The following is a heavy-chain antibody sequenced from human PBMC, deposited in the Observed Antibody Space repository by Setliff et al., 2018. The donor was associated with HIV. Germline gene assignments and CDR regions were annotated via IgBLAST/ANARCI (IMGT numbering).Heavy chain of an antibody. J-gene: IGHJ3*02. D-gene: IGHD1-26*01. V-gene: IGHV1-69*05. CDR3: ARGQSQGYAYSGSYGAFDI. CDR1: GGTFSSYA. Sequence: EASVKVSCKASGGTFSSYAINWVRQAPGQGLEWMGGIIPMFGTRNYAQKFQGRVTITTDESTSTAYMELSSLRSEDTALYYCARGQSQGYAYSGSYGAFDIWGQGTMVTVSS. CDR2: IIPMFGTR.